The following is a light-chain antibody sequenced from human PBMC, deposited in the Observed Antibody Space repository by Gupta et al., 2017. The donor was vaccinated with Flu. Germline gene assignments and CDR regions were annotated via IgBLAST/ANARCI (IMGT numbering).Light chain of an antibody. CDR3: AAWDDSLNGHYV. CDR1: SSNFGSNP. J-gene: IGLJ1*01. CDR2: GNS. Sequence: VIISCSGSSSNFGSNPVNWYQQVPGTAPKLLIYGNSQRPSGVPDRFSGSKSGTSASLAISGLQSEDEADYYCAAWDDSLNGHYVFGTGTKVTVL. V-gene: IGLV1-44*01.